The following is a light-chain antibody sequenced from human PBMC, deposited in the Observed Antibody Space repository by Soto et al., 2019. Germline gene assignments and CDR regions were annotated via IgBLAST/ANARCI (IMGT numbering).Light chain of an antibody. CDR1: RSVRSN. J-gene: IGKJ5*01. CDR2: DAS. Sequence: EIVMTQCPATMSVSPGERATLSCGASRSVRSNLAWYQQKPGQTLRLLIYDASTRAPGIPARFSGSGSGTEFTLTISSLQSEDFALYYCQQYSNWPASITFGQGTRLEIK. CDR3: QQYSNWPASIT. V-gene: IGKV3-15*01.